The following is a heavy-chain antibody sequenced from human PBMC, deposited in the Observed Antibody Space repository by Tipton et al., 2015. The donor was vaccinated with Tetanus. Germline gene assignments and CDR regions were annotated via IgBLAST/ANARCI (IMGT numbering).Heavy chain of an antibody. CDR3: ARHQSGYDLDAFDI. J-gene: IGHJ3*02. CDR2: IYYSGST. V-gene: IGHV4-39*01. Sequence: TLSLTCTVSGGSISGSSYYWGWIRQPPGKGLEWIGSIYYSGSTYYNPSLKSRVTISGDTSKNQFSLKLSSVTAADTAVYYCARHQSGYDLDAFDIWGQGTMVTVSS. D-gene: IGHD5-12*01. CDR1: GGSISGSSYY.